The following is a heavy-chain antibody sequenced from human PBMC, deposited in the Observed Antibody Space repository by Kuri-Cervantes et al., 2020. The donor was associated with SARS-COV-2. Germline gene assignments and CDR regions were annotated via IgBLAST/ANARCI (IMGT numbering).Heavy chain of an antibody. CDR2: IWYDGENE. D-gene: IGHD3-16*01. J-gene: IGHJ6*03. Sequence: GESLRLSSVASGFTFSNYVIHWVRQAPGKGPEWVAVIWYDGENEYYAGSVTGRFTISRDNSKNTVSLHMNSPRAEHTAMYYCARGAANYYYMDVWGKGTTVTVSS. CDR1: GFTFSNYV. CDR3: ARGAANYYYMDV. V-gene: IGHV3-33*08.